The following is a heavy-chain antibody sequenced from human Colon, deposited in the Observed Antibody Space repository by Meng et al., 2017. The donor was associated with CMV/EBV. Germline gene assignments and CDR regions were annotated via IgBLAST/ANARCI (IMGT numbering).Heavy chain of an antibody. J-gene: IGHJ5*02. CDR2: IYYSGST. D-gene: IGHD3-3*01. CDR1: GGSISSYY. V-gene: IGHV4-59*01. CDR3: ARSKWGGDTYYDFWSGYYNWFDP. Sequence: SETLSLTCTVSGGSISSYYWSWIRQPPGKGLEWIGCIYYSGSTNYNPSLKSRVTISVDTSKNQFSLKLSSVTAADTAVYYCARSKWGGDTYYDFWSGYYNWFDPWGQGTLVTVSS.